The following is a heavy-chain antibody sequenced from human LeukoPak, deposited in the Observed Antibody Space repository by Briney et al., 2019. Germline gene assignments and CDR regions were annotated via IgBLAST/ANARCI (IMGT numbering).Heavy chain of an antibody. CDR2: IIPIFGTA. CDR1: GGTFSSYA. V-gene: IGHV1-69*05. D-gene: IGHD2-2*02. Sequence: GASVKVSCKASGGTFSSYAISWVRQAPGQGLEWMGGIIPIFGTANYAQKFQGRVTITTDESTSTAYMELSSLRSEDTAVYYCARGVVVVPAAIPYYYYYMDVWGKGTTVTVSS. J-gene: IGHJ6*03. CDR3: ARGVVVVPAAIPYYYYYMDV.